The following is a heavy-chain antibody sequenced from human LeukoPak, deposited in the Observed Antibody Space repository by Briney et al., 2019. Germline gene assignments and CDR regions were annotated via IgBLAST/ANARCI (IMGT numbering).Heavy chain of an antibody. D-gene: IGHD5-12*01. CDR3: AKDEGYSGYDPIPFDY. V-gene: IGHV3-23*01. J-gene: IGHJ4*02. CDR1: GFTFSSYA. CDR2: ISGSGGST. Sequence: GGSLRLSCAASGFTFSSYAMSWVRQAPGKGLEWVSAISGSGGSTYYADSVKGRFTISRDNSKNTLYLQMNSLRAKDTAVYYCAKDEGYSGYDPIPFDYWGQGTLVTVSS.